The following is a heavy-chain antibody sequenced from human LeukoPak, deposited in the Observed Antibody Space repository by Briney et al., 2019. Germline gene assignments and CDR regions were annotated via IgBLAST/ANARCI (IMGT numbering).Heavy chain of an antibody. D-gene: IGHD2-2*01. Sequence: PSETLSLTCTVSGGSISSYYWSWIRQPPGKGLEWIGYIYYSGSTNYNPSLKSRVTISVDTSKNQFSVKLSSVTAADTAVYYCARYRLETAYCSSTSCYIMDVWGKGTTVTVSS. CDR1: GGSISSYY. V-gene: IGHV4-59*12. CDR2: IYYSGST. J-gene: IGHJ6*03. CDR3: ARYRLETAYCSSTSCYIMDV.